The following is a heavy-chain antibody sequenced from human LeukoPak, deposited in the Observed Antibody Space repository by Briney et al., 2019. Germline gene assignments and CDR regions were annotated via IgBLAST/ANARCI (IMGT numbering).Heavy chain of an antibody. CDR1: GYTFTGYY. CDR3: AKSDTV. D-gene: IGHD2-2*02. CDR2: INPNSGDT. Sequence: ASVKVSCKASGYTFTGYYLHWVRQAPGQGLEWTGWINPNSGDTYYAQTFQGRVSMTRDTSISTAYMELTSLRSDDTAVYYCAKSDTVWGQGTLVTVSS. V-gene: IGHV1-2*02. J-gene: IGHJ4*02.